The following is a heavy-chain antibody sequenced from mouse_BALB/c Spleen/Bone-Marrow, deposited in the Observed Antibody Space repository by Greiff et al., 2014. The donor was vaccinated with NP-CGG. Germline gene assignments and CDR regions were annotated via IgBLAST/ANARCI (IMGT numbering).Heavy chain of an antibody. V-gene: IGHV1S81*02. J-gene: IGHJ2*01. CDR2: INPSNGGT. CDR3: TRGRTWDFDY. Sequence: VQLVESGAELVKPGASVKLSCKASGYTFTSYYMYWVKQRPGQGLEWIGEINPSNGGTNFNEKFKSRATLTVDKSPSTAYMQLSSLTSEDSAVYYCTRGRTWDFDYWGQGTTLTVSS. D-gene: IGHD4-1*01. CDR1: GYTFTSYY.